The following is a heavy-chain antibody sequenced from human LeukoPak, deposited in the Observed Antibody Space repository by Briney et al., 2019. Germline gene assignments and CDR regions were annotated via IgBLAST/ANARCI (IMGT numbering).Heavy chain of an antibody. CDR3: ARDHHRRDGYNSDYYYYYMDV. J-gene: IGHJ6*03. CDR2: IYTSGSS. V-gene: IGHV4-4*07. D-gene: IGHD5-24*01. Sequence: SETLSLTCTVSGGSISSYYWSWIRQPAGKGLEWIGRIYTSGSSNYNPSLKSRVTMSVEPSKSPLSLKLSSVTAADTAVYYCARDHHRRDGYNSDYYYYYMDVWGKGTTVTVSS. CDR1: GGSISSYY.